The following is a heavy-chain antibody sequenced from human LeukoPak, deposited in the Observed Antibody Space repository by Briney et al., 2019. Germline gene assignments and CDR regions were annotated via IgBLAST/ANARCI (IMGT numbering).Heavy chain of an antibody. V-gene: IGHV3-64D*06. CDR3: VKGNFRGVPTGMDV. J-gene: IGHJ6*02. Sequence: GSLRLSCAASGFTFNMYTIHWVRQASGKRLEYISSISPDGGSTYYGDSVKGRFTISRYNSRNTLFLQLKSLTINDTAVYYCVKGNFRGVPTGMDVWGQGTTVTVSS. D-gene: IGHD3-10*01. CDR1: GFTFNMYT. CDR2: ISPDGGST.